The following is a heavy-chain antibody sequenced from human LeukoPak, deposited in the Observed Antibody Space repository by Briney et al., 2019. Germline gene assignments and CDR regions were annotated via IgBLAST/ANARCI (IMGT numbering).Heavy chain of an antibody. V-gene: IGHV3-23*01. J-gene: IGHJ4*02. D-gene: IGHD3-16*02. Sequence: GGSLRLSCAASGFTFSSYAMSWVRQAPGKGLEWVSAISGSGGSTYYADSVKGRFTISRDNSKNTLYLQMNSLRAEDTAVYYCAKELYDYVWVIYRYFGYWGQGTLVTGSS. CDR1: GFTFSSYA. CDR3: AKELYDYVWVIYRYFGY. CDR2: ISGSGGST.